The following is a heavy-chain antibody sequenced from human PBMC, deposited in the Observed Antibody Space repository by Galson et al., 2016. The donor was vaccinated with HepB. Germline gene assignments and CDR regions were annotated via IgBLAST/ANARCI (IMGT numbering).Heavy chain of an antibody. D-gene: IGHD2-2*01. V-gene: IGHV3-33*03. CDR3: AKDPSQFCSSVSCQRAYLLH. Sequence: SLRLSCAASGFTFSSSGIHWVRQAPGKGLEWVAVIWYDGRDKYYEASVRGRFLISRDNSKNTVFLQMNRLRAEDTAVYYCAKDPSQFCSSVSCQRAYLLHWGQGTLVTVTS. CDR1: GFTFSSSG. J-gene: IGHJ1*01. CDR2: IWYDGRDK.